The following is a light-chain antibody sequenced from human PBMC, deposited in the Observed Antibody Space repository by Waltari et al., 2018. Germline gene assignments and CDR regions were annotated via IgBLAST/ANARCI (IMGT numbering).Light chain of an antibody. CDR3: QSYNRSLSGWV. CDR1: SSNIGAGYD. CDR2: GNN. Sequence: QSVLTQPPSVSGAPGQRVTTPCTGSSSNIGAGYDVHWYQQLPGTVPKLLIDGNNNRPSGVPDRFSGSKSGTSASLAITGLQAEDEGDYYCQSYNRSLSGWVFGGGTKLTVL. V-gene: IGLV1-40*01. J-gene: IGLJ3*02.